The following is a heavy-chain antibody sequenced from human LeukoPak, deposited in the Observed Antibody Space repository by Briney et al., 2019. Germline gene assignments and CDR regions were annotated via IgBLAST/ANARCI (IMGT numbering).Heavy chain of an antibody. CDR3: ASTYRIRGYYFDY. J-gene: IGHJ4*02. CDR1: GGSISSYY. CDR2: IYYSGST. V-gene: IGHV4-59*01. D-gene: IGHD2/OR15-2a*01. Sequence: SETLSLTCTVSGGSISSYYWSWIRQPPGKGLEWIGYIYYSGSTNYNPSLKSRVTISVDTSKNQFSLKLSSVTAADTAVYYCASTYRIRGYYFDYWGQGTLVTVSS.